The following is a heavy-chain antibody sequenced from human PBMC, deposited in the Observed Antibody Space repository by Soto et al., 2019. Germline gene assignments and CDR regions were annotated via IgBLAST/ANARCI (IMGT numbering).Heavy chain of an antibody. Sequence: PSETLSLTCTVSGNSIGGVGYWSWIRPFPRRGLEWIGCISSSGSTYYNPALNNRISLSLDTSQNKFSLKLLSVTAADTAIYYCARSGVTGIVIPSHWFDPWGQGTLVTVSS. CDR2: ISSSGST. D-gene: IGHD2-21*02. J-gene: IGHJ5*02. CDR1: GNSIGGVGY. CDR3: ARSGVTGIVIPSHWFDP. V-gene: IGHV4-31*02.